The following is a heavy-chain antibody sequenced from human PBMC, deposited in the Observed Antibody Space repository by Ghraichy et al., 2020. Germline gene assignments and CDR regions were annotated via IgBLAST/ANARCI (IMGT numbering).Heavy chain of an antibody. V-gene: IGHV4-34*01. Sequence: SQTLSLTCAVYGGSFSGYYWSWIRQPPGKGLEWIGEINHSGSTNYNPSLKSRVTISVDTSKNQFSLKLSSVTAADTAVYYCARGVIFGVVMLADYWGQGTLVTVSS. D-gene: IGHD3-3*01. J-gene: IGHJ4*02. CDR1: GGSFSGYY. CDR2: INHSGST. CDR3: ARGVIFGVVMLADY.